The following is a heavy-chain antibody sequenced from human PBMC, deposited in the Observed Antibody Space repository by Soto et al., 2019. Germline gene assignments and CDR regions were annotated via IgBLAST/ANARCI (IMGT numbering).Heavy chain of an antibody. CDR3: ARVLSITGTTNAFDI. V-gene: IGHV4-34*01. Sequence: PSETLSLTCAVYGGSFSGYYWSWIRQPPGKGLEWIGEINHSGSTNYNPSLKSRVTISVDTSKNQFSLKLSSVTAADTAVYYCARVLSITGTTNAFDIWGQGTMVTVSS. CDR2: INHSGST. CDR1: GGSFSGYY. J-gene: IGHJ3*02. D-gene: IGHD1-20*01.